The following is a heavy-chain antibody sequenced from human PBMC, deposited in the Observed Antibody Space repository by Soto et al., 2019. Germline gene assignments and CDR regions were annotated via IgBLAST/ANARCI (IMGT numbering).Heavy chain of an antibody. CDR2: INPASGST. V-gene: IGHV1-46*01. Sequence: QVQLVQSGAEVKKPGASVKVSCRTSGYTFTHYYIHWVRQAPGQGLEWLGIINPASGSTNYAQDFQGRVTSTMDTSTTTGYMELSGLSAEDTAIFYCARDLAAVDHWGQGTLVTVSS. CDR3: ARDLAAVDH. J-gene: IGHJ4*02. D-gene: IGHD6-13*01. CDR1: GYTFTHYY.